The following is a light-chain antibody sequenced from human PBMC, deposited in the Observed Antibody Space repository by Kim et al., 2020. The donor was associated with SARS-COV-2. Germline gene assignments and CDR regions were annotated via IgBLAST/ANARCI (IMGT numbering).Light chain of an antibody. V-gene: IGLV3-19*01. J-gene: IGLJ2*01. CDR3: NSRDSNDNVV. Sequence: SSEPTQDPAVSVALGQTVRITCQGDSLRSYYATWYQQKPGQAPILVIYGKNSRPSGIPDRFSGSSSGNTASLTITGTQAGDEADYYCNSRDSNDNVVFGG. CDR2: GKN. CDR1: SLRSYY.